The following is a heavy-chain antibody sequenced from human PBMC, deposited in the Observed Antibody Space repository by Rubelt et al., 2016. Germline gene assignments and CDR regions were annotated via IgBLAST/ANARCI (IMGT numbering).Heavy chain of an antibody. D-gene: IGHD6-19*01. CDR1: GGSFSGYY. Sequence: QVQLQQWGAGLLKPSETLSLTCAVYGGSFSGYYWSWIRQPPGKGLEWIGEINHSGSTNYNPSLKSRVTRSGDTSKNQFSRKRSSVTAADTAVEDCARGIAVTGWGQGTLVTVSS. J-gene: IGHJ4*02. V-gene: IGHV4-34*01. CDR3: ARGIAVTG. CDR2: INHSGST.